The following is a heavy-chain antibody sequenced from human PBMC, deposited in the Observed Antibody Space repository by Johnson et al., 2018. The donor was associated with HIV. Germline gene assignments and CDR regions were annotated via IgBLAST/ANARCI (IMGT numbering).Heavy chain of an antibody. CDR2: ISYDGSNK. CDR3: ARDESGYDEGFDAFDI. V-gene: IGHV3-30-3*01. Sequence: VQLVESGGGVVQPGRSLRLSCAASGFTFSSYAMHWVRQAPGKGLEWVAVISYDGSNKYYADSVKGRFTISRDNSKNTLYLQMNSLRAEDTAVYYCARDESGYDEGFDAFDIWGQGTMVTVSS. CDR1: GFTFSSYA. D-gene: IGHD5-12*01. J-gene: IGHJ3*02.